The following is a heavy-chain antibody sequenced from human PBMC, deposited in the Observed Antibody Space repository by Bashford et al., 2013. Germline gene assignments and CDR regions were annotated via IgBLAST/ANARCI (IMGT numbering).Heavy chain of an antibody. V-gene: IGHV3-66*01. D-gene: IGHD3-10*01. CDR3: ARDSSGFPLDP. CDR2: VYSGGAT. Sequence: VRQAPGKGLEWVSIVYSGGATHYAESVWGRFTISRDTAKNTVYLQMDRLRAEDTAVYYCARDSSGFPLDPVGQGTLVTVSS. J-gene: IGHJ5*02.